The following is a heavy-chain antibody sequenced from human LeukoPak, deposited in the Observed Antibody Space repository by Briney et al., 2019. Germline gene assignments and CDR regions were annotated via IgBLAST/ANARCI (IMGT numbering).Heavy chain of an antibody. CDR2: IDPSGTT. V-gene: IGHV4-34*01. Sequence: SETLSLTCAIYGGSFSGNYWSWICQPPGKGLEWIGEIDPSGTTNYNPSLKSRVTISGDTSKNQFSLNLTSVTAADTAVYYCAGDTDDYSYMDVWGKGTTVTVSS. D-gene: IGHD3-10*01. CDR1: GGSFSGNY. J-gene: IGHJ6*03. CDR3: AGDTDDYSYMDV.